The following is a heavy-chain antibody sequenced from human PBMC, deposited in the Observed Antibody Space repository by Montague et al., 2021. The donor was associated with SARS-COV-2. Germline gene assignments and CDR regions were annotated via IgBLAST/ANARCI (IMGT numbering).Heavy chain of an antibody. Sequence: SETLSLTCTVSGGSISSSSYYWGWIRQPPGKGLEWIGSIYYSGSTYYNPSLKSRVTISVHTSRNQLSLNVKSVTAADTAVYYCARHRRYDVVTYYPDFWGQGILVTVSS. J-gene: IGHJ4*02. D-gene: IGHD3-9*01. CDR1: GGSISSSSYY. CDR2: IYYSGST. CDR3: ARHRRYDVVTYYPDF. V-gene: IGHV4-39*01.